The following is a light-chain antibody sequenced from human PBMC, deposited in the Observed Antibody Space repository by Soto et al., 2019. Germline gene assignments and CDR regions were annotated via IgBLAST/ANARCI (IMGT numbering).Light chain of an antibody. Sequence: DIQMTQSPSTLSASVGDRVIIPCRARQSISIWLAWYQQKPGKAPKLLIYDASILESGVPSRFSGSGSGTEFTLTISSLQPDDFATYYCQQYNSYRTFGQGTKVDI. CDR1: QSISIW. J-gene: IGKJ1*01. V-gene: IGKV1-5*01. CDR2: DAS. CDR3: QQYNSYRT.